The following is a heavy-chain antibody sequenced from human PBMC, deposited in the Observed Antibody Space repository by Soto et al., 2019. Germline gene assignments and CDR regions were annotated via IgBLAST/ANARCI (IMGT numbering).Heavy chain of an antibody. V-gene: IGHV3-21*01. CDR3: ARDSIAARLGDNWFDP. CDR1: GFTFSSYS. D-gene: IGHD6-6*01. Sequence: PGGSLILSCAASGFTFSSYSMNWVRQAPGKGLEWVSSIRSSSSYIYYADSVKGRFTISRDNAKTSLYLPMNSLRAEDTAVYYCARDSIAARLGDNWFDPWGQGTLVTVS. J-gene: IGHJ5*02. CDR2: IRSSSSYI.